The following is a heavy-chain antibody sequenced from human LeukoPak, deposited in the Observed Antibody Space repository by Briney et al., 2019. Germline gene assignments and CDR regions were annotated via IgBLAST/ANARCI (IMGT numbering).Heavy chain of an antibody. D-gene: IGHD6-13*01. CDR3: ARGWGSSSWYYYYYYMDV. J-gene: IGHJ6*03. V-gene: IGHV1-8*01. CDR1: GYTFTSYD. Sequence: ASVKVSCKASGYTFTSYDINWGRQATGQGLEWMGCMNPNSGNTGYAQKFQGRVTMTRNTSISTAYMELSSLRSEDTAVYYCARGWGSSSWYYYYYYMDVWGKGTTVTVSS. CDR2: MNPNSGNT.